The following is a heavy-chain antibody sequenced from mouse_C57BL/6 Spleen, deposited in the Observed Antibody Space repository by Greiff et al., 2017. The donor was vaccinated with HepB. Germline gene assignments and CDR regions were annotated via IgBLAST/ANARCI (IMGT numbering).Heavy chain of an antibody. Sequence: EVQGVESGGGLVKPGGSLKLSCAASGFTFSSYTMSWVRQTPEKRLEWVATISGGGGNTYYPDSVKGRFTISRDNAKNTLYLQMSSLRSEDTALYYCARPPDDYDGAWFAYWGQGTLVTVSA. V-gene: IGHV5-9*01. D-gene: IGHD2-4*01. J-gene: IGHJ3*01. CDR2: ISGGGGNT. CDR3: ARPPDDYDGAWFAY. CDR1: GFTFSSYT.